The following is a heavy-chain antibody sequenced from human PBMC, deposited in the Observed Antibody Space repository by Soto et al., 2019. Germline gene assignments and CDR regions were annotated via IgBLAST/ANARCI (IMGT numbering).Heavy chain of an antibody. V-gene: IGHV3-15*01. D-gene: IGHD3-10*01. CDR1: GFTFSNAW. CDR3: TTDSTPLVLWFGELLTFLGY. CDR2: IKSKPDGGTT. Sequence: EVQLVESGGGLVKPGGSLRLSCAASGFTFSNAWMSWVRQAPGKGLEWVGRIKSKPDGGTTDYAAPVKGRFTILRDDSNNPLYLQMNSLKAEDTAVYYCTTDSTPLVLWFGELLTFLGYWGQGTLVTVSS. J-gene: IGHJ4*02.